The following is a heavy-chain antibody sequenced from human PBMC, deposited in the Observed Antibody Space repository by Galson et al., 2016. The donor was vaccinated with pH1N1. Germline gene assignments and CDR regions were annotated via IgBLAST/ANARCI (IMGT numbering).Heavy chain of an antibody. CDR3: VRDHLWAFDY. J-gene: IGHJ4*02. D-gene: IGHD1-26*01. CDR2: IIPIYGSP. V-gene: IGHV1-69*06. Sequence: SVKVSCKASGGSFRSYTITWVRQAPGQGLEWMGQIIPIYGSPNYARKFQGRVTFTADKSTNTAYMDLISLRSEDTALYYCVRDHLWAFDYWGQGVQVTVSS. CDR1: GGSFRSYT.